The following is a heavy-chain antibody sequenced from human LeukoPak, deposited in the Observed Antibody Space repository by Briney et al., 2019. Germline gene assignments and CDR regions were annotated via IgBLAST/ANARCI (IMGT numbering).Heavy chain of an antibody. CDR1: GGTFSSYA. Sequence: ASVKVSCKASGGTFSSYAISWVRQAPGQGLEWMGGIIPIFGTANYAQKFQGRVTITADKSTSTAYMELSSLRSEDTAVYYCARGGYCSSTSCYESYYFDYWGQGTLVTVSS. D-gene: IGHD2-2*01. CDR3: ARGGYCSSTSCYESYYFDY. V-gene: IGHV1-69*06. J-gene: IGHJ4*02. CDR2: IIPIFGTA.